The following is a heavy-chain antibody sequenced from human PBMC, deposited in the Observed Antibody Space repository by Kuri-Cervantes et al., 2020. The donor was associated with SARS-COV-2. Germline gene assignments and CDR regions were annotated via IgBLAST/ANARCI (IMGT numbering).Heavy chain of an antibody. D-gene: IGHD2-2*01. J-gene: IGHJ5*02. CDR1: GYTFTSYY. V-gene: IGHV1-18*04. CDR2: ISAYNGNA. CDR3: ATGPVVPAATNWFDP. Sequence: ASVKVSCKASGYTFTSYYMHWVRQAPGQGLEWMGWISAYNGNANYAQKFQGRVTMTEDTSTDTAYMELSSLRSEDTAVYYCATGPVVPAATNWFDPWGQGTLVTVSS.